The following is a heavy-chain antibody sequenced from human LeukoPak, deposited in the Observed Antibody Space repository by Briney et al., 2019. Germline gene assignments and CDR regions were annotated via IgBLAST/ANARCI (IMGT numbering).Heavy chain of an antibody. CDR1: GFTFSSYW. D-gene: IGHD1-26*01. J-gene: IGHJ6*02. CDR2: INSDGSST. CDR3: ARVRSGSSAGNYGMDV. Sequence: GGSLRLSCAASGFTFSSYWMHWVCQAPGKGLVWVSRINSDGSSTTYADSVKVRFTISRDIAKNTLYLQMKSLRAEDTAVYYCARVRSGSSAGNYGMDVWGQGTTVTVSS. V-gene: IGHV3-74*03.